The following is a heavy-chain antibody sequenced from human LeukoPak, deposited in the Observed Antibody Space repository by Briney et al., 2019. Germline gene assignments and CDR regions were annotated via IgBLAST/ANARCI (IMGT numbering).Heavy chain of an antibody. Sequence: GGSLRLSCAASGFTFSSYGMHWVRQAPGKGLEWVAVIWFDGSNKNYADSVKGRFTISRDNSKNTVYLQMNSLRAEDTAVYYCAGGFYSGSFDPWGQGTLVTVSS. D-gene: IGHD1-26*01. J-gene: IGHJ5*02. CDR1: GFTFSSYG. CDR3: AGGFYSGSFDP. V-gene: IGHV3-33*01. CDR2: IWFDGSNK.